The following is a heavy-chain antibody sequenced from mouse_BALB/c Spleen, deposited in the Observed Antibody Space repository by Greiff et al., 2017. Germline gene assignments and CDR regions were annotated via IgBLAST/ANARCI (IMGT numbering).Heavy chain of an antibody. CDR1: GYTFTDYA. CDR2: ISTYYGDA. V-gene: IGHV1S137*01. J-gene: IGHJ4*01. CDR3: ARTPLTY. Sequence: VQRVESGAELVRPGVSVKISCKGSGYTFTDYAMHWVKQSHAKSLEWIGVISTYYGDASYNQKFKGKATMTVDKSSSTAYMELARLTSEDSAIYYCARTPLTYWGQGTSVTVSS. D-gene: IGHD4-1*01.